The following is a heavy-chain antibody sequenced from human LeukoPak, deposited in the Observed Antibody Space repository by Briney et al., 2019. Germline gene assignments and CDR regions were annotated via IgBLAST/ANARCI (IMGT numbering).Heavy chain of an antibody. CDR2: INPSGGST. Sequence: GASVKVSCKASGYTFTSYYMHWVRQAPGQGLEWMGIINPSGGSTSYAQKFQGRVTMTRDTSTSTVYMELSSLRSEDTAVYYCARQHQGDYYDSSGYSLYGMDVWGQGTTVTVSS. CDR3: ARQHQGDYYDSSGYSLYGMDV. V-gene: IGHV1-46*01. CDR1: GYTFTSYY. D-gene: IGHD3-22*01. J-gene: IGHJ6*02.